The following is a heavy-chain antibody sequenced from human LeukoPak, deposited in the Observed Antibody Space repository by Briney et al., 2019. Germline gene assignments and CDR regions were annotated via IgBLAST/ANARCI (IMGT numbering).Heavy chain of an antibody. J-gene: IGHJ6*02. D-gene: IGHD6-13*01. V-gene: IGHV4-34*01. CDR2: INHSGST. CDR1: GGSFSGYY. Sequence: SETLSLTCAVYGGSFSGYYWSWIRQPPGNRLEWIGEINHSGSTNYNPSLKSRVTISVDTSKNQFSLKLSSVTAADTAVYYCARGGGYSSSWMGGYYYGMDVWGQGTTVTVSS. CDR3: ARGGGYSSSWMGGYYYGMDV.